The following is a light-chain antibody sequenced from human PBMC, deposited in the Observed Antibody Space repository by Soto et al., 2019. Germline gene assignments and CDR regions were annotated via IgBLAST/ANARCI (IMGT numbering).Light chain of an antibody. CDR2: EVS. CDR1: SSDVGSYNL. Sequence: QSALTQPASVSGSPGQSITISCTGTSSDVGSYNLVSWYQQHPGKAPKLIIYEVSKRPSGVSNRFSGSKSGNTASLTISGLQAEDEAEYHCCSLATGITLRFGGGTKVTVL. J-gene: IGLJ2*01. CDR3: CSLATGITLR. V-gene: IGLV2-23*02.